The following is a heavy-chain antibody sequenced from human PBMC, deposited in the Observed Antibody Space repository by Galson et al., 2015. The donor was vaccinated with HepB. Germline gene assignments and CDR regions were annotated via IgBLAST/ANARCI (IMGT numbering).Heavy chain of an antibody. Sequence: SLRLSCAASGFTFNIYWMTWVRQAPGKGLEWVANIKEDESEKYYVESVKGRFTISRDNAKNSLYLEMTSLRAEDTAVYFCARDHWALGFWGQGTLVTVSS. J-gene: IGHJ4*02. D-gene: IGHD7-27*01. V-gene: IGHV3-7*03. CDR2: IKEDESEK. CDR3: ARDHWALGF. CDR1: GFTFNIYW.